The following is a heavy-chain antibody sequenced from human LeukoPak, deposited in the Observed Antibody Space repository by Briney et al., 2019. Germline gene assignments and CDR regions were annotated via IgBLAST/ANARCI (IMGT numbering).Heavy chain of an antibody. D-gene: IGHD3-9*01. CDR1: GFTFSKYT. J-gene: IGHJ6*02. CDR2: IYGGVTGST. CDR3: ARSTNYDILTGYYGFNYYYGMDV. Sequence: PGGSLRLSCVASGFTFSKYTMSWVRQAPGKGLEWVSGIYGGVTGSTFYAESVKGRFTISRDNSKNTLYLQMNSLRAEDTAVYYCARSTNYDILTGYYGFNYYYGMDVWGQGTTVTVSS. V-gene: IGHV3-23*01.